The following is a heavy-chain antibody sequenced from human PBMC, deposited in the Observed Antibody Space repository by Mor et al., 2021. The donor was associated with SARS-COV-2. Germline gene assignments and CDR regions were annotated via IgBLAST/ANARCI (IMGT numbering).Heavy chain of an antibody. CDR3: TRGAPGIGY. V-gene: IGHV3-72*01. J-gene: IGHJ4*02. CDR2: NKTRGYTT. Sequence: NKTRGYTTEYAGSVRGRFTISRDDSKKSLFLQMNSLKTEDTAVYYCTRGAPGIGYWGQGTLVTV.